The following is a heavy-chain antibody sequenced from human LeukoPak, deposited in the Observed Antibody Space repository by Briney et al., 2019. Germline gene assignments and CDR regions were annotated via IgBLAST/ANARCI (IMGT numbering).Heavy chain of an antibody. CDR2: IIPIFGTA. J-gene: IGHJ5*02. Sequence: SVKVSCKASGGTFSSYAISRVRQAPGQGLEWMGRIIPIFGTANYAQKFQGRVTITTDESTSTAYMELSSLRSEDTAVYYCAGGGDYPYSRSWFDPWGQGTLVTVSS. D-gene: IGHD4-17*01. CDR1: GGTFSSYA. CDR3: AGGGDYPYSRSWFDP. V-gene: IGHV1-69*05.